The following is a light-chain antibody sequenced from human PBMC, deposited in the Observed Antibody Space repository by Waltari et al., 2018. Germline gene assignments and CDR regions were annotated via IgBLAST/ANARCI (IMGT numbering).Light chain of an antibody. J-gene: IGLJ2*01. CDR1: SSDVGGYNY. Sequence: QSALTQPPSAPGSPGQSVTIPCTGTSSDVGGYNYVSWYQQHPGKAPKLMIYEVSKRPSGVPDRFSGSKSGNTASLTVSGLQAEDEADYYCSSYAGSNNLVFGGGTKLTAL. CDR2: EVS. V-gene: IGLV2-8*01. CDR3: SSYAGSNNLV.